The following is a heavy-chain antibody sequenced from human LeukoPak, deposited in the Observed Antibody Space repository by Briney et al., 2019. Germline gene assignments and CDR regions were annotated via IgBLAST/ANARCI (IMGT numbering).Heavy chain of an antibody. J-gene: IGHJ3*02. CDR1: GGTFSSYA. CDR3: AKDSSSSTQGAFDI. CDR2: IIPIFGTA. D-gene: IGHD6-13*01. Sequence: SVKVSCKASGGTFSSYAISWVRQAPGQGLEWMGGIIPIFGTANYAQKFQGRVTITADESTSTAYMELSSLRSEDTAVYYCAKDSSSSTQGAFDIWGQGTMVTVSS. V-gene: IGHV1-69*13.